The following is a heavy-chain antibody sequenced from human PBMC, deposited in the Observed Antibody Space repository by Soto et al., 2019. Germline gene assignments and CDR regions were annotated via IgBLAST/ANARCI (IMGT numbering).Heavy chain of an antibody. D-gene: IGHD1-26*01. J-gene: IGHJ4*02. CDR1: GFTFSSYA. Sequence: EVQLLESGGGLVQPGGSLRLSCAASGFTFSSYAMSWVRQAPGKGLEWVSAISDSGSSTYYADSVKGRFTISRDNSKNTQDLQMNSLRAEDTAVYYRAKDRYVGSGSPYYFDYWGQGTLVTVSS. CDR3: AKDRYVGSGSPYYFDY. V-gene: IGHV3-23*01. CDR2: ISDSGSST.